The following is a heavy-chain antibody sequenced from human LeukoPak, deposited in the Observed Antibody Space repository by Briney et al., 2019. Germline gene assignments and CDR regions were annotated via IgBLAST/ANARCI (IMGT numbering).Heavy chain of an antibody. CDR3: ARSVYFDL. Sequence: SETLSLTCTVSGASISSYYWSWIRQPPGKGLEWIGYIYSTGSTNYNPSLKSRVTISVDTSKNQFSLKLSSVTAADTAVYYCARSVYFDLWGRGALVTVSS. CDR2: IYSTGST. J-gene: IGHJ2*01. D-gene: IGHD3-3*01. V-gene: IGHV4-59*01. CDR1: GASISSYY.